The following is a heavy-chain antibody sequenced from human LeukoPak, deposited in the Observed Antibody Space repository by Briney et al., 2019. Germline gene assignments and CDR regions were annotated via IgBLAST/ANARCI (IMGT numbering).Heavy chain of an antibody. D-gene: IGHD1-14*01. CDR1: GGSVSSGSYY. CDR3: ARDYGYKSVNWFDP. Sequence: SETLSLTCTVSGGSVSSGSYYWSWIWQPPGKGLEWIGYIYYSGSTNYNPSLKSRVTISVDTPKNQFPLKLSSVTAADTAVYYCARDYGYKSVNWFDPWGQGTLVTVSS. V-gene: IGHV4-61*01. J-gene: IGHJ5*02. CDR2: IYYSGST.